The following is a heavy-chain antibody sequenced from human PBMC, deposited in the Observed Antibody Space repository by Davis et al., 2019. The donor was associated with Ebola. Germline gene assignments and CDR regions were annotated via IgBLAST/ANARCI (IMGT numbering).Heavy chain of an antibody. D-gene: IGHD6-19*01. V-gene: IGHV3-23*01. Sequence: PGGSLRLSCAASGFTFSSYAMSWVRQAPGKGLEWVSAISGSGGSTCYADSVKGRFTISRDNSKNTLYLQMNSLRAEDTAVYYCAKDGYSSGWYKDLDYYYGMDVWGQGTTVTVSS. J-gene: IGHJ6*02. CDR3: AKDGYSSGWYKDLDYYYGMDV. CDR1: GFTFSSYA. CDR2: ISGSGGST.